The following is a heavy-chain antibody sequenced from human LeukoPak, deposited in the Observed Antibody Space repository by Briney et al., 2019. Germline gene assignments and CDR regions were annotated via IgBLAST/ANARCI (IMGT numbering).Heavy chain of an antibody. CDR1: GGSISSYY. Sequence: SETLSLTCTVSGGSISSYYWSWIRQPPGKGLEWIGYIYYSGSTNYNPSLKSRVTISVDTSKNQFSLKLSSVTAAGTAVYYCARHVDSSGYYYGGFGYWGQGTLVTVSS. D-gene: IGHD3-22*01. V-gene: IGHV4-59*08. CDR3: ARHVDSSGYYYGGFGY. CDR2: IYYSGST. J-gene: IGHJ4*02.